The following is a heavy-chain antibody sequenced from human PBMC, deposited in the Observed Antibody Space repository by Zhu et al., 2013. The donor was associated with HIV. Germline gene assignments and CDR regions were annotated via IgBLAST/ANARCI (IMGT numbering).Heavy chain of an antibody. D-gene: IGHD6-6*01. CDR1: GGSFSSLS. CDR3: ARGVIATQYYGMDV. J-gene: IGHJ6*02. CDR2: ISALSGVS. Sequence: QVQLLQSGAEVKKPGSSVKVSCTASGGSFSSLSLNWVRQAPGQGLEWMGGISALSGVSSYSQKFRGRVKITADKKTSTAYLEVTSLRSEDTAIYYCARGVIATQYYGMDVWGQGP. V-gene: IGHV1-69*17.